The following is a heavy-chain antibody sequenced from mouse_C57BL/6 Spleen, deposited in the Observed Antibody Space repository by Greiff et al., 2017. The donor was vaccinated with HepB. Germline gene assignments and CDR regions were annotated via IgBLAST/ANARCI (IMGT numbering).Heavy chain of an antibody. CDR1: GYTFTDYE. V-gene: IGHV1-15*01. J-gene: IGHJ2*01. Sequence: QVQLQQSGAELVRPGASVTLSCKASGYTFTDYEMHWVKQTPVHGLEWIGAIDPETGGTAYNQKFKGKAILTADKSSSTAYMELRSLTSVDSAVYYCTRQYYGSSFDYWGQGTTLTVSS. CDR3: TRQYYGSSFDY. D-gene: IGHD1-1*01. CDR2: IDPETGGT.